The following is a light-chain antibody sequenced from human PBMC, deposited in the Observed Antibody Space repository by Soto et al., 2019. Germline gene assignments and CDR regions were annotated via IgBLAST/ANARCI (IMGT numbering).Light chain of an antibody. CDR1: SSDVGGYNY. CDR2: EVS. Sequence: QSALTQPASVSGSPGQSITISCTGTSSDVGGYNYVSWYQQHPGKAPKLMIYEVSKRPSGVPDRFSGSKSGNTASLTVSGLQAEDEADYYCNSYAGSPNWVFGGGTKLTVL. V-gene: IGLV2-8*01. J-gene: IGLJ3*02. CDR3: NSYAGSPNWV.